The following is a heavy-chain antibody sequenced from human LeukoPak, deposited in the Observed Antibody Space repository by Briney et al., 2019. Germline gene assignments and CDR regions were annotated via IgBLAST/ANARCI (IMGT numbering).Heavy chain of an antibody. J-gene: IGHJ3*02. CDR1: GGSISSGSYY. CDR2: IYTSGST. V-gene: IGHV4-61*02. CDR3: ARTLSSDWPWYDAFDI. D-gene: IGHD6-19*01. Sequence: SETLSLTCTVSGGSISSGSYYWSWIRQPAGKGLEWIGRIYTSGSTNYNPSLKSRVTISVDTSKNQFSPKLNSVTAADTAVYFCARTLSSDWPWYDAFDIWGQGTMVTVSS.